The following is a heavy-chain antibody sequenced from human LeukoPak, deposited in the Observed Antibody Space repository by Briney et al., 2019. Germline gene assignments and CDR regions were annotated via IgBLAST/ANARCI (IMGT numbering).Heavy chain of an antibody. CDR2: IYYSGST. Sequence: SQTLSLTCTVSGGSISSGGYYWSWIRQHPGRGLEWIVYIYYSGSTYYNPSLKSRVTISVDTSKNQFSLKLSSVTAADTAVYYCARDALPPSGYYYYGMDVWGQGTTVTVSS. D-gene: IGHD7-27*01. V-gene: IGHV4-31*03. J-gene: IGHJ6*02. CDR3: ARDALPPSGYYYYGMDV. CDR1: GGSISSGGYY.